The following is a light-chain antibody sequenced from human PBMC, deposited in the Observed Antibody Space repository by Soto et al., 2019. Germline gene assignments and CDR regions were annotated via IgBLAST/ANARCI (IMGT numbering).Light chain of an antibody. CDR3: QSYDSSLSASV. V-gene: IGLV1-40*01. CDR1: SSNIGAGYD. Sequence: QAVVTQPPSVSGAPGQRVTISCTGRSSNIGAGYDVHWYQQLPGTAPKLIIYNNNNRPSGFPARFSASKSGTSASLAITGLQAEDEADYYCQSYDSSLSASVFGGGTKLTVL. J-gene: IGLJ2*01. CDR2: NNN.